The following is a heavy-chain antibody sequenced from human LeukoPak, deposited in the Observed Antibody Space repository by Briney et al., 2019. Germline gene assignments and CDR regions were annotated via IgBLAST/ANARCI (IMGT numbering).Heavy chain of an antibody. Sequence: GGSLRLSCAASGFTFSSYAMHWVRQAPGKGLEWVAVISYDGSNKYYADSVKGRFTISRDNSKNTLYLQMNSLRAEDTAVYYCARDGGRQQLVLLDYWGQGTLVTVSS. CDR1: GFTFSSYA. J-gene: IGHJ4*02. CDR2: ISYDGSNK. CDR3: ARDGGRQQLVLLDY. D-gene: IGHD6-13*01. V-gene: IGHV3-30-3*01.